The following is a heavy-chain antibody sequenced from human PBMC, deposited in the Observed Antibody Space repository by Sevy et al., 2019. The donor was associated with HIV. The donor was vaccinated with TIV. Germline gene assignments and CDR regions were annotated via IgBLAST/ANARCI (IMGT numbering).Heavy chain of an antibody. Sequence: ATVKVSCKVSGYSLTGLSMHWVRQAPRKGLERMGSFDPEDGERIYAQKLEGRVTMTEDTSADTAYMELNSLRFEDTAVYYCATTKDYYESSGCPFDYWGQGTLVTVSS. CDR3: ATTKDYYESSGCPFDY. CDR1: GYSLTGLS. D-gene: IGHD3-22*01. CDR2: FDPEDGER. J-gene: IGHJ4*02. V-gene: IGHV1-24*01.